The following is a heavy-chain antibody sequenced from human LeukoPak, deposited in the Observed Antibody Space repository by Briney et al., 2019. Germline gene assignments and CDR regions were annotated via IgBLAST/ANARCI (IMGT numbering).Heavy chain of an antibody. Sequence: ASVKVPGKASGYTFTGYYMHWVRQAPGQGLEWMGWINPNSGGTNYAQKFQGRVTMTRDTSISTAYMELSRLRSDDTAVYYCAREVEGDWFDPWGQGTLVTVSS. CDR3: AREVEGDWFDP. CDR2: INPNSGGT. D-gene: IGHD1-1*01. J-gene: IGHJ5*02. CDR1: GYTFTGYY. V-gene: IGHV1-2*02.